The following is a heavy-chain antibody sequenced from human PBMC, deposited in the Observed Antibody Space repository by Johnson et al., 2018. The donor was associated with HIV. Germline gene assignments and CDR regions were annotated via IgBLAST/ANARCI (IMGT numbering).Heavy chain of an antibody. J-gene: IGHJ3*02. D-gene: IGHD3/OR15-3a*01. CDR3: AREFGQASSYAFDI. CDR1: GVIFSDYY. V-gene: IGHV3-11*04. CDR2: ISSSGTTI. Sequence: QVQLVESGGGLVQPGGSLRLSCVASGVIFSDYYMSWIRQAPGKGLEWVSYISSSGTTIYYADSVKCRFTISRDNAKNSLYLQMNSLRAEDTAVYYCAREFGQASSYAFDIWGQGTMVTVSS.